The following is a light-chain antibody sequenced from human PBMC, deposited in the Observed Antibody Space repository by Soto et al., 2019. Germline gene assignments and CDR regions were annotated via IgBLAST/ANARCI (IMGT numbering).Light chain of an antibody. V-gene: IGKV3-20*01. Sequence: DIVLTLSPGTLSLSPGERATLSCRASQSVSSSYLAWYQQKPGQAPRLLIYGASSRATGIPDRFSGSGSGTDFTLTISRLEPEDFAVYYCQQYGSSPWTFGQGTKVDIK. CDR3: QQYGSSPWT. CDR1: QSVSSSY. CDR2: GAS. J-gene: IGKJ1*01.